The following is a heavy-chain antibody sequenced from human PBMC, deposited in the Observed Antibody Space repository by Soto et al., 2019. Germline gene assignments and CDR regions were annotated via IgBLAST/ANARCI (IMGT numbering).Heavy chain of an antibody. V-gene: IGHV1-69*12. CDR3: ASIRANTYYYGMDV. Sequence: QVQLVQSGAEVKKPGSSVKVSCKASGGTFSSYAISWVRQAPGQGLEWMGGIIPIFGTADYAQKFQGRVTTTAAESTSTAYMELSSLRSEDTAVYYCASIRANTYYYGMDVWGQGTTVTVSS. J-gene: IGHJ6*02. CDR1: GGTFSSYA. D-gene: IGHD3-10*01. CDR2: IIPIFGTA.